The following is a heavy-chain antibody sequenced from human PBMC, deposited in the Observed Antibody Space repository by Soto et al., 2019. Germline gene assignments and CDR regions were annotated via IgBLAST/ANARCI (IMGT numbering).Heavy chain of an antibody. V-gene: IGHV3-23*01. CDR1: GFTFSSYA. J-gene: IGHJ6*02. Sequence: GESLKISCAASGFTFSSYAMSWVRQAPGKGLKWVSAISGSGGSTYYADSVKGRFTISRDNSKNTLYLQMNSLRAEDTAVYYCAKDPASSGWYEVSDYYYGMDVWGQGTTVTVSS. CDR3: AKDPASSGWYEVSDYYYGMDV. D-gene: IGHD6-19*01. CDR2: ISGSGGST.